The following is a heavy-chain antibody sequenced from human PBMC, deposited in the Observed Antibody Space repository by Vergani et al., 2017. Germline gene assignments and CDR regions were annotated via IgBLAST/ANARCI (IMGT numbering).Heavy chain of an antibody. CDR3: ARLFDGSSWYGRWFDP. Sequence: VQLVQSGAEVKKPGESLKISCKDSGYSFTSYWIGWVRQMPGKGLEWMGIIYPGDSDTRYSPSFQGQVTISADKSISTAYLQWSSLKASDTAMYYCARLFDGSSWYGRWFDPWGQGTLVTVSS. V-gene: IGHV5-51*03. CDR2: IYPGDSDT. D-gene: IGHD6-13*01. CDR1: GYSFTSYW. J-gene: IGHJ5*02.